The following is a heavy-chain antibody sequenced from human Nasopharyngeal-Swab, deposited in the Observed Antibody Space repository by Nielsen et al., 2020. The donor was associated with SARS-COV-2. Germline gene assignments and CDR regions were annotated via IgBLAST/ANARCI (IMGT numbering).Heavy chain of an antibody. CDR1: GFTFSSYA. D-gene: IGHD6-13*01. CDR2: IYSGGRST. CDR3: AKDGSSSPTY. J-gene: IGHJ4*02. Sequence: GGSLRLSCAASGFTFSSYAMSWVRQAPGKGLEWVSVIYSGGRSTYYADSLKGRFTISRDNSRNTLYLQMNGLRAEDTAVYYCAKDGSSSPTYWGQGTLVTVSS. V-gene: IGHV3-23*03.